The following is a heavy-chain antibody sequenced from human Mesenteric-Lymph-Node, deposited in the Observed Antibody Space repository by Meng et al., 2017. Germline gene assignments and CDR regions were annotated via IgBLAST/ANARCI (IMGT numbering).Heavy chain of an antibody. J-gene: IGHJ4*02. CDR1: GCCVRSCHW. CDR2: IYHSRST. V-gene: IGHV4-4*02. D-gene: IGHD6-19*01. CDR3: ARVGQWLPIDY. Sequence: GQPQGAGRGLVQSSGTLSLTCAVSGCCVRSCHWWSWVRPPPGKGLEWIGDIYHSRSTNHNPSLKSRVTISADKSKNPFSLNLSSVTAADTAVYYCARVGQWLPIDYWGQGTLVTVSS.